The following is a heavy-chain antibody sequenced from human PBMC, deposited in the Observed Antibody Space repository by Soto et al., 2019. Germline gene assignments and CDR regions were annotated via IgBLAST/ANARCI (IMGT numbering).Heavy chain of an antibody. J-gene: IGHJ4*02. V-gene: IGHV3-74*01. Sequence: EVQLVESGGGLVQPGGSLRLSCAASGFTFSTFWMHWVRQTRGKGLVWVSRISSDGSTTPYADSVKGRFTISRDNAKDTLYLQMNGLRAEDTAVYYCARDPRPTDYWGQGTLVTVSS. CDR2: ISSDGSTT. CDR3: ARDPRPTDY. D-gene: IGHD6-6*01. CDR1: GFTFSTFW.